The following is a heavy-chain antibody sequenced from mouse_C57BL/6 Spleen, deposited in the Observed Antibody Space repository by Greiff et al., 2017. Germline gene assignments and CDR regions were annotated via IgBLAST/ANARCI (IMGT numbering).Heavy chain of an antibody. CDR3: TTGYGSSYWYFGV. CDR2: IDPEDGDT. CDR1: GFNIKDYY. Sequence: EVKLMESGAELVRPGASVKLSCTASGFNIKDYYMHWVKQRPEQGLEWIGRIDPEDGDTEYAPKFQGKATMTADTSSNTAYLQLSSLTSEDTAVYYCTTGYGSSYWYFGVWGTGTTVTVAS. V-gene: IGHV14-1*01. J-gene: IGHJ1*03. D-gene: IGHD1-1*01.